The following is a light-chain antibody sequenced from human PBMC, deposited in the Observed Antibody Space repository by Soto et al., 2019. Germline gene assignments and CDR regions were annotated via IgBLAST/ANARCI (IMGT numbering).Light chain of an antibody. CDR1: QSLIHSDGDTY. V-gene: IGKV2-30*02. CDR2: KVS. J-gene: IGKJ1*01. Sequence: DVVMTQSPLSLPVSLGQPASISCRSSQSLIHSDGDTYLNWFQQRPGQSPRRLIYKVSDRDSGVPGRFSGSGSRTDFTPKISRLGADDVGVYYCMQGTHWPWTFGQGTEVEIK. CDR3: MQGTHWPWT.